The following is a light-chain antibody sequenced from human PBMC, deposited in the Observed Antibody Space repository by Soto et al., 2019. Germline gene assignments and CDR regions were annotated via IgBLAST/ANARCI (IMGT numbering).Light chain of an antibody. CDR3: GSWDSSLSAYV. CDR2: DDD. CDR1: SSNLGAGYD. J-gene: IGLJ1*01. V-gene: IGLV1-51*01. Sequence: QSVLTQPPSVSGAPGQRVTISCTGNSSNLGAGYDVHWYQQLPGTAPKLLIYDDDKRPSGIPDRFSGSKSGTSATLGITGFQTGDEADYYCGSWDSSLSAYVFATGTKLTVL.